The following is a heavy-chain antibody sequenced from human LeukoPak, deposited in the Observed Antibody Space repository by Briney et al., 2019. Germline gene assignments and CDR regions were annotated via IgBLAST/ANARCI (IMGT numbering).Heavy chain of an antibody. D-gene: IGHD6-19*01. Sequence: PGGSLRLSCAASGFTFSNYAMTWVRQAPGKGLEWVSAISGSGGSTYYADSVKGRFTISRDNSKNTLYLQMNSLRAEDTAVYYCAKDQVYSSGWYADYWGQGTLVTVSS. V-gene: IGHV3-23*01. CDR1: GFTFSNYA. J-gene: IGHJ4*02. CDR3: AKDQVYSSGWYADY. CDR2: ISGSGGST.